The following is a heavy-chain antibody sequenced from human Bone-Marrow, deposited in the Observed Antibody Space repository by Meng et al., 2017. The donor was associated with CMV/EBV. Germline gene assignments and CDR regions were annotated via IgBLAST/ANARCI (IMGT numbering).Heavy chain of an antibody. CDR1: GGTFSSYT. J-gene: IGHJ4*02. CDR2: IIPILGIA. CDR3: ARDLDIVVAPAAEDDY. V-gene: IGHV1-69*04. D-gene: IGHD2-2*03. Sequence: SVKVSCKASGGTFSSYTISWVRQAPGQGLEWMGRIIPILGIANYAQKFQGRVTITADKSTSTAYMELSSLRSEDTAIYYCARDLDIVVAPAAEDDYWGQGTLVTVSS.